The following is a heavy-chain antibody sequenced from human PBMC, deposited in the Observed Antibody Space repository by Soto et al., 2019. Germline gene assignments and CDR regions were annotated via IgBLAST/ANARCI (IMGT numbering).Heavy chain of an antibody. J-gene: IGHJ6*02. V-gene: IGHV3-23*01. Sequence: PGGSLRLSCAASGFTFSSYAMSWVRQAPGKGLEWVPAISGSGGSTYYADSVKGRFTISRDNSKNTLYLQMNSLRAEDTAVYYCARRVGYCSGGSCYERATASYYYYGMDVWGQGTTVTVS. D-gene: IGHD2-15*01. CDR1: GFTFSSYA. CDR3: ARRVGYCSGGSCYERATASYYYYGMDV. CDR2: ISGSGGST.